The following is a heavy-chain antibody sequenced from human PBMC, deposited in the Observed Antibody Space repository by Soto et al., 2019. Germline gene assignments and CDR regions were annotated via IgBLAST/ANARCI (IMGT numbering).Heavy chain of an antibody. V-gene: IGHV1-2*02. Sequence: ASVKVSCKASGYTFTVYYMHWVRQAPGQGLEWMGWINPKSGGTMYPQKFQGRVTMTWDTSISTAYMALTRLRSDDTTVYYCARDLAKGGGSAGFDYWGQGTLVTVSS. D-gene: IGHD1-26*01. CDR1: GYTFTVYY. J-gene: IGHJ4*02. CDR2: INPKSGGT. CDR3: ARDLAKGGGSAGFDY.